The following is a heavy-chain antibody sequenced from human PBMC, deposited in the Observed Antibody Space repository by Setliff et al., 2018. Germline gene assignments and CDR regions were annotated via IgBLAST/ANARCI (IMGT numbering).Heavy chain of an antibody. Sequence: PGGSLRLSCVASGFTFSSYCMDWFRQAPGKGLEWVSSISYGSTYIYQSDSVKGRFTISRDMSTNTAYMELSSLRSDDTAVYYCAKDLGDDGHYYYYMDVWGKGTTVTVSS. J-gene: IGHJ6*03. CDR1: GFTFSSYC. CDR3: AKDLGDDGHYYYYMDV. V-gene: IGHV3-21*04. CDR2: ISYGSTYI. D-gene: IGHD4-17*01.